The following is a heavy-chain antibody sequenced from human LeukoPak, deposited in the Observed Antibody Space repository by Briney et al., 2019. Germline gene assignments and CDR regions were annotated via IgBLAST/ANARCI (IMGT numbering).Heavy chain of an antibody. CDR2: ISGSGGST. Sequence: QTGGSLRPSCAASGFTFSSYAMSWVRQAPGKGLEWVSAISGSGGSTYYADSVKGRFTISRDNSKNTLYLQMNSLRAEDTAVYYCAKVESSRSPYGMDVWGQGTTVTVSS. CDR3: AKVESSRSPYGMDV. D-gene: IGHD6-13*01. J-gene: IGHJ6*02. CDR1: GFTFSSYA. V-gene: IGHV3-23*01.